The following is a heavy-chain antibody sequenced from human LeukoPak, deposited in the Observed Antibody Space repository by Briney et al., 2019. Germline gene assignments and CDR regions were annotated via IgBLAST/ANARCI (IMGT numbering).Heavy chain of an antibody. CDR1: GGTFSSYA. D-gene: IGHD3-10*01. J-gene: IGHJ4*02. V-gene: IGHV1-69*05. CDR2: IIPIFGTA. CDR3: ARSLWFGDFDY. Sequence: SVKVSCKASGGTFSSYAISWVRQAPGQGLEWMGGIIPIFGTANYAQKFQGRVTITTDESTSTAYMELRSLRSDDTAVYYCARSLWFGDFDYWGQGTLVTVSS.